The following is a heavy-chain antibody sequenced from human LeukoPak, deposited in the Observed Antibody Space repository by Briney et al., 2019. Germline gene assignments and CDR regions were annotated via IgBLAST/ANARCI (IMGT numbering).Heavy chain of an antibody. V-gene: IGHV3-74*01. J-gene: IGHJ6*03. CDR2: INSDGSST. D-gene: IGHD2-2*01. CDR3: AKKVAGPAAAGHHYMDV. CDR1: GFTFSSYW. Sequence: GGSLRLSCAASGFTFSSYWMHWVRQAPGKGLVWVSRINSDGSSTSYADSVKGRFTISRDNAKNTLYLQMNSRRAEDTAVYYCAKKVAGPAAAGHHYMDVWGKGTTVTVSS.